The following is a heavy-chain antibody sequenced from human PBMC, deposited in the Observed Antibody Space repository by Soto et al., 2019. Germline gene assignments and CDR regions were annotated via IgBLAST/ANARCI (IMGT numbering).Heavy chain of an antibody. CDR2: TPSDGTKK. J-gene: IGHJ6*02. D-gene: IGHD3-22*01. V-gene: IGHV3-30-3*01. CDR3: AREVVSRVDYYYGLYL. CDR1: GFSFSVYA. Sequence: QAQLVESGGGVVQPGRSLRLSCAASGFSFSVYAMHWVRQSPGKGLEWVAVTPSDGTKKYHTDSVQGRFTISRHNSKYTLYLQMSSLRGEDWSLYYFAREVVSRVDYYYGLYLWGQGTTVTVSS.